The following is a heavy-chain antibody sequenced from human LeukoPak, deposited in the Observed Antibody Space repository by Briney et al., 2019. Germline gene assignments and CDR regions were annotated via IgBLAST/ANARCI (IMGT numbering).Heavy chain of an antibody. CDR2: ISYDGSNK. J-gene: IGHJ6*02. D-gene: IGHD3-10*01. V-gene: IGHV3-30*18. CDR3: AQGGSEIYYFYHGMDA. Sequence: GGSLRLSCVASGFKFNSYAIHWVRQAPGKGLQWVTVISYDGSNKYYADSVKGRFTISRDNSKNTVYLQMNSLRAEDTAVYRCAQGGSEIYYFYHGMDAWGPGTTVTVSS. CDR1: GFKFNSYA.